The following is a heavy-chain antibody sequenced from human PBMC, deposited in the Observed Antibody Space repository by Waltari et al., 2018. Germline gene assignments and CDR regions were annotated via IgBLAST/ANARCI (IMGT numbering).Heavy chain of an antibody. J-gene: IGHJ4*02. CDR1: GDSMSGRDW. V-gene: IGHV4-4*02. CDR3: ARYRGRGLYFDS. D-gene: IGHD1-26*01. Sequence: QVQLQESGPGLVKPSGTLSLTCAVSGDSMSGRDWWSWVRQAPGKGLEWVGQVHCSGKTHYSPSLESRVTVSIDTSNKQFSLILTSATAADTAVYYCARYRGRGLYFDSWGQGTLVTVSP. CDR2: VHCSGKT.